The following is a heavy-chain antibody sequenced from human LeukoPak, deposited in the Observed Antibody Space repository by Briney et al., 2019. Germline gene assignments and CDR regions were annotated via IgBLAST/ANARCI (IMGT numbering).Heavy chain of an antibody. Sequence: HPGGSLRLSCAASGFTFSNFAMHWVRQAPGKGLEWVAIISYDGSNKYYADSVKGRFTISRDNSKNTLYLQMNSLRAEDTAVYYCARDQRVTMIVVVTNHDAFDIWGQGTMVTVSS. CDR3: ARDQRVTMIVVVTNHDAFDI. J-gene: IGHJ3*02. D-gene: IGHD3-22*01. CDR1: GFTFSNFA. CDR2: ISYDGSNK. V-gene: IGHV3-30*04.